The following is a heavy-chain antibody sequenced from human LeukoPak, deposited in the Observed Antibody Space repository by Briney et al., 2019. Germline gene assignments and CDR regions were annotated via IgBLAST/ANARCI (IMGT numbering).Heavy chain of an antibody. CDR3: ARFGYYYGLDV. CDR1: GFSFSNYW. J-gene: IGHJ6*02. V-gene: IGHV3-7*05. CDR2: IDQDGNEK. Sequence: GGSLRLSCAASGFSFSNYWMSWVRQAPGKGLEWVANIDQDGNEKHFVDSVKGRFTISRDNAKNSLYLQINSLRAEDTAVYYCARFGYYYGLDVWGQGNTVTVSS. D-gene: IGHD3-16*01.